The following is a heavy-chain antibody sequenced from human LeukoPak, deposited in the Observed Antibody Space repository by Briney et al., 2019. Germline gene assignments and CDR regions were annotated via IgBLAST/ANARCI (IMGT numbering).Heavy chain of an antibody. V-gene: IGHV3-49*04. J-gene: IGHJ4*02. Sequence: PGGSLRLSCTASGFTFGDYAMSWVRQAPGKGREWVGFIRSKAYGGTTEYAASVKGRFTISRDDSKSIAYLQMNSLKTEDTAVYYCTRGLYDFWSGYLIDYWGQGTLVTVSS. D-gene: IGHD3-3*01. CDR1: GFTFGDYA. CDR2: IRSKAYGGTT. CDR3: TRGLYDFWSGYLIDY.